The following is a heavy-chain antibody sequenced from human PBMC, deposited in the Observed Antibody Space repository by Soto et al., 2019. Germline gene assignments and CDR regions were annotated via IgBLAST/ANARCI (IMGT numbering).Heavy chain of an antibody. CDR3: AGDYSIP. CDR2: IYNSGNT. D-gene: IGHD4-4*01. CDR1: GGSVSSGSYY. Sequence: SETLSLTCTVSGGSVSSGSYYWSWIRQPPGKGLEWIGYIYNSGNTNRNPSLKSRVSISIDTSNNQISLKLSSVTAADTAVYYCAGDYSIPWGQGTLVTVSS. V-gene: IGHV4-61*01. J-gene: IGHJ5*02.